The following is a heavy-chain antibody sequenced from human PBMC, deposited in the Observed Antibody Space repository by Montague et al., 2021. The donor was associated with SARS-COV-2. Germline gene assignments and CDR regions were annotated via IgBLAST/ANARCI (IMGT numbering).Heavy chain of an antibody. D-gene: IGHD6-6*01. CDR2: MHYTGHT. CDR3: ARSRANVPSRPGFDY. J-gene: IGHJ4*02. V-gene: IGHV4-61*01. CDR1: GASVASGNFY. Sequence: SETLSLTCTVSGASVASGNFYWSWIRQPPGKGLEWIGYMHYTGHTNYNPSLESRVTMPVDPSKNQFSLTLTSVTAADTAVYYCARSRANVPSRPGFDYWGQGALVTASS.